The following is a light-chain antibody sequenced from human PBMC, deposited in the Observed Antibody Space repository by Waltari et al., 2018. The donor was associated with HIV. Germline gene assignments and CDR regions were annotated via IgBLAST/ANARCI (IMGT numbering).Light chain of an antibody. CDR2: SNN. CDR3: AAWDDSLNGSYV. CDR1: SSNIGSNT. J-gene: IGLJ1*01. Sequence: LTQPPSASGTPGQRVTISCSGSSSNIGSNTVNWYQQLPGTAPKLLIYSNNQRPSGVPDRFSGSKSGTSASLAISGLQSEDEADYYCAAWDDSLNGSYVFGTGTKVTVL. V-gene: IGLV1-44*01.